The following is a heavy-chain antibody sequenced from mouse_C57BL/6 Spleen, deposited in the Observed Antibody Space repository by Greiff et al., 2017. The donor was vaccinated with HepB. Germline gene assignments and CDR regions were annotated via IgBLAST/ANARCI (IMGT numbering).Heavy chain of an antibody. CDR3: ARGGVYYGSSYGFAY. J-gene: IGHJ3*01. Sequence: QVQLQQSGTELVKPGASVKLSCKASGYTFTSYWMHWVKQRPGQGLEWIGNINPSNGGTNYNEKFKSKATLTVDKSSSTAYMQLSSLTSEDSAVYYCARGGVYYGSSYGFAYWGQGTLVTVSA. V-gene: IGHV1-53*01. CDR2: INPSNGGT. D-gene: IGHD1-1*01. CDR1: GYTFTSYW.